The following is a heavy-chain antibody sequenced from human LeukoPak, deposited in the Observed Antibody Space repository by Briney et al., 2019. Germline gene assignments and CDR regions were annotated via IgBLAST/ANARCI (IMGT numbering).Heavy chain of an antibody. Sequence: SETLSLTCTVSGDFISRYYWSWIRQSPGKGLEWIGYVYDRGGTNYNPSLKSRAIISADMSKNQFSLKVTSVTAAHTAMYYCARASDSGDWHLGYWGQGTLVTVSS. D-gene: IGHD2-21*02. CDR2: VYDRGGT. J-gene: IGHJ4*02. CDR1: GDFISRYY. CDR3: ARASDSGDWHLGY. V-gene: IGHV4-59*01.